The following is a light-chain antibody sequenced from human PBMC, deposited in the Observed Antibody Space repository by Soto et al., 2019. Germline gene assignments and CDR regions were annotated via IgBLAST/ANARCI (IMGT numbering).Light chain of an antibody. CDR1: SSDIGAYNY. CDR3: TSYTSSSTLPYV. V-gene: IGLV2-14*03. CDR2: DVN. J-gene: IGLJ1*01. Sequence: QSVLTQPASVSGSPGQSITISCTGTSSDIGAYNYVSWYRQHPGKAPQLLIYDVNNRPSGVSHRFSGSKSGNTASLTISGLQSEDEADYFCTSYTSSSTLPYVFGTGTKLTVL.